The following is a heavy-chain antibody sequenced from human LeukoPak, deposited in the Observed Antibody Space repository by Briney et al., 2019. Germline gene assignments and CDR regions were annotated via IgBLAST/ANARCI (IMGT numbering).Heavy chain of an antibody. CDR3: AKDGGLGSYGAFDI. D-gene: IGHD1-26*01. CDR1: GGSFSGYY. J-gene: IGHJ3*02. CDR2: INHSGST. Sequence: SETLSLTCAVYGGSFSGYYWSWIRQSPGKGLEWIGEINHSGSTNYNPSLKSRVTISADTSKNQFSLKLSSVTAADTAVYYCAKDGGLGSYGAFDIWGQGTMVTVSS. V-gene: IGHV4-34*01.